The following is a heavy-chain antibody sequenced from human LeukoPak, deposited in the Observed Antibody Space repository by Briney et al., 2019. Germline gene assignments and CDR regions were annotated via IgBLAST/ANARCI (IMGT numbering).Heavy chain of an antibody. CDR3: ALSHYGDYYHNGMDV. CDR1: GYTFTSYD. V-gene: IGHV1-8*01. D-gene: IGHD4-17*01. Sequence: ASVKVSCKASGYTFTSYDINWVRQATGQGLEWMGWMNPNSGNTGYAQKFQGRVTMTRNTSISTAYMELSSLRSEDTAVYYCALSHYGDYYHNGMDVWGQGTTVTVSS. CDR2: MNPNSGNT. J-gene: IGHJ6*02.